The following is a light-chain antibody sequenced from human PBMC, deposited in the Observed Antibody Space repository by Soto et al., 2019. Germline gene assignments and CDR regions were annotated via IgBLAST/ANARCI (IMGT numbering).Light chain of an antibody. J-gene: IGKJ3*01. CDR2: GAS. V-gene: IGKV1-33*01. Sequence: DIQMTQSPSSLSASVGARVSITCQASQDIRTSLSWFQQKPGRAPKLLIYGASNLETGVPSRFRGSGSGTDFTFTISILQPADIATYYCQQYDNLPPFTFGPGTKVDIK. CDR1: QDIRTS. CDR3: QQYDNLPPFT.